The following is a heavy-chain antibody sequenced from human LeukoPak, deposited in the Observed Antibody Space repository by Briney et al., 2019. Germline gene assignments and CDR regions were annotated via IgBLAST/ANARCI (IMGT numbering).Heavy chain of an antibody. Sequence: SETLSLTCTVSGASISSYYWSWLRQPPGKGLEWIGYIYYSGRTKYNPSLKNPVTLSVDTSKNPFSLKLGSAPAADTAVYYCARVGEARAGDVYYFDYWGQGTLVTVSS. CDR1: GASISSYY. J-gene: IGHJ4*02. D-gene: IGHD4-17*01. CDR3: ARVGEARAGDVYYFDY. V-gene: IGHV4-59*01. CDR2: IYYSGRT.